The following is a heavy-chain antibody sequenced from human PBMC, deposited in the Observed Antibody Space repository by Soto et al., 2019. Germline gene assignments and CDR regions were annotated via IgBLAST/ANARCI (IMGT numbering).Heavy chain of an antibody. V-gene: IGHV1-69*01. D-gene: IGHD3-16*01. J-gene: IGHJ4*02. CDR1: GGLFSSFA. CDR3: ARGGGPYVWFNEF. Sequence: QAQLVQSGPELKKPGSSVKVSCQDSGGLFSSFAISWVRQAPGQGLEWLGGIIPVFCTTNYAEEFQGRVTITVDESTNTAYMELSGLRSGDTAVYYCARGGGPYVWFNEFWGQGTLVTVAS. CDR2: IIPVFCTT.